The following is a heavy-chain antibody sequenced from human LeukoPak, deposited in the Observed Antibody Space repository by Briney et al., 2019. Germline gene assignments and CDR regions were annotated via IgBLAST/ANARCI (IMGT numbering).Heavy chain of an antibody. Sequence: GGSLRLSCAASGFTFSSHWMLWVRQAPEKGLVGGSHINADGSATYYAASVKGRFTISRDNSQNTLYLQMNSLRAEDTAVYYCAKGPHILWQQLGYERVYWGQGTLVTVSS. CDR1: GFTFSSHW. CDR2: INADGSAT. D-gene: IGHD6-13*01. V-gene: IGHV3-74*01. CDR3: AKGPHILWQQLGYERVY. J-gene: IGHJ4*02.